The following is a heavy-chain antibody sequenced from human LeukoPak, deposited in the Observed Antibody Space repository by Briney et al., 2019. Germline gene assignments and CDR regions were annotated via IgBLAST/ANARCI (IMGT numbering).Heavy chain of an antibody. D-gene: IGHD3-3*01. J-gene: IGHJ6*03. CDR3: ARGFLRGFWSGYYTDYYYYMDV. CDR1: GYTFTSYA. V-gene: IGHV1-3*01. CDR2: INAGNGNT. Sequence: ASVKVSCKASGYTFTSYAMHWVRQAPGQRLEWMGWINAGNGNTKYSQKFQGRVTITRDTSASTAYMELSSLRSEDTAVYYCARGFLRGFWSGYYTDYYYYMDVWGKGTTVTVSS.